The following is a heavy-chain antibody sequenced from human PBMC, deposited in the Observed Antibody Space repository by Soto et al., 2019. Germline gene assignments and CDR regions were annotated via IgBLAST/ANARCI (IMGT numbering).Heavy chain of an antibody. CDR1: AGSFSHYY. J-gene: IGHJ3*02. V-gene: IGHV4-34*01. Sequence: SETLSLTCAVSAGSFSHYYWHCIRQSPGKGLEWIGKIKYGGSINYNPSLGRRVSISVDTSKNQFSLRLSSVTAADTAVYYCARGWSSDWQVARDIWAQGTMVT. CDR3: ARGWSSDWQVARDI. CDR2: IKYGGSI. D-gene: IGHD6-19*01.